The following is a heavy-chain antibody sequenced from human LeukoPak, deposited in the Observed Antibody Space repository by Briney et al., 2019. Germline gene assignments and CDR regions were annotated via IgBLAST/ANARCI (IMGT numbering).Heavy chain of an antibody. D-gene: IGHD2-8*01. J-gene: IGHJ6*02. CDR1: GFTFSSYA. V-gene: IGHV3-23*01. CDR2: ISGSGGST. CDR3: AKVQGYCTNGVCSDYYYYGMDV. Sequence: GGSLRLSCAASGFTFSSYAMSWVRQAPGKGLEWVSAISGSGGSTYYADSVKGRFTISRDNSKSTLYLQMNSLRAEDTAVYYCAKVQGYCTNGVCSDYYYYGMDVWGQGTTVTVSS.